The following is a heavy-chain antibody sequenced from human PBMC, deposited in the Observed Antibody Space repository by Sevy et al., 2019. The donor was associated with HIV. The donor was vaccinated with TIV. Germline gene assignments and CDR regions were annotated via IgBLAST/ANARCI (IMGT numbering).Heavy chain of an antibody. CDR2: IRFDGSDK. Sequence: GGSLRLSCGASGSIFSLYGMHWVRQAPGKGLEWVAFIRFDGSDKYYADSVKGRFTISRDNSKNTLYLQMNSLRADDTAVYYCARGPPDGSYDYFDYWGQGTLVTVSS. J-gene: IGHJ4*02. CDR3: ARGPPDGSYDYFDY. V-gene: IGHV3-30*02. D-gene: IGHD1-26*01. CDR1: GSIFSLYG.